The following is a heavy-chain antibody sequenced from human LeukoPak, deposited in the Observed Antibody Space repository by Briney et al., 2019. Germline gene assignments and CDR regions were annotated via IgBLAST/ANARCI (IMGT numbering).Heavy chain of an antibody. Sequence: PGGSLRLSCSASGFSFRNYDMHWVRQPTGKGLEWVSAVGTGGDTYYSGSVKGRFTVVRKTAKNTLYLQMNSLRAGDTAMYYCARRSAAAGIDAFDIWGQGTMVTVSS. V-gene: IGHV3-13*01. CDR1: GFSFRNYD. J-gene: IGHJ3*02. CDR2: VGTGGDT. D-gene: IGHD6-13*01. CDR3: ARRSAAAGIDAFDI.